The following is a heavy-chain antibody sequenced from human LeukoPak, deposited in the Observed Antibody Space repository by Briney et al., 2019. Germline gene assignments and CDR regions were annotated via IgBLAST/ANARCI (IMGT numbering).Heavy chain of an antibody. CDR3: ATGKLLWFGESIFDY. D-gene: IGHD3-10*01. CDR1: GYTLTELS. V-gene: IGHV1-24*01. CDR2: FDPEDGET. J-gene: IGHJ4*02. Sequence: ASVKVSCKVSGYTLTELSMHWVRQAPGKGLEWMGGFDPEDGETIYAQKFQGRVTMTEDTSTDTAYMEMSSLRSEDTAVYYCATGKLLWFGESIFDYWGQGTLVTVSS.